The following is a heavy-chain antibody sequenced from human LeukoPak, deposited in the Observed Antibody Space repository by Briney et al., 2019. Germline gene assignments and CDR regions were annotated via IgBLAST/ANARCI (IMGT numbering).Heavy chain of an antibody. CDR2: ISSSGSTI. CDR3: ATLPAPSDSSGYSTDY. CDR1: GFTFSDYY. D-gene: IGHD3-22*01. V-gene: IGHV3-11*01. J-gene: IGHJ4*02. Sequence: GGSLRLSCAASGFTFSDYYMSWIRQAPGKGLEWVSYISSSGSTIYYADSVEGRFTISRDNAKNSLYLQMNSLRAEDTAVYYCATLPAPSDSSGYSTDYWGQGTLVTVSS.